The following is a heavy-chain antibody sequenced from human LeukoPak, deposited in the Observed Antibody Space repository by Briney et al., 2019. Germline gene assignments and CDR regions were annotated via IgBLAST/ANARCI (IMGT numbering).Heavy chain of an antibody. CDR3: ARVGIASAGLYYFDY. CDR1: GLPASSIY. CDR2: IYGDGSP. D-gene: IGHD6-13*01. J-gene: IGHJ4*02. Sequence: GGSLRLSLAASGLPASSIYMSWVRQAPGKGLGGVSVIYGDGSPYYSDSVKGRFTISRDNSKSTLYLHMNSLRVEDTAVYYCARVGIASAGLYYFDYWRQGTLVTVSS. V-gene: IGHV3-66*02.